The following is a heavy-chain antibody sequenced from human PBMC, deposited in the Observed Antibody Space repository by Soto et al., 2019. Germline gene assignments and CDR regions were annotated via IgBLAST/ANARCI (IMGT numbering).Heavy chain of an antibody. J-gene: IGHJ4*02. CDR1: GFTFNKYA. Sequence: EVQLLESGGGLVQPGGSLRLYCVVSGFTFNKYAMNWVRQAPGKGLEWVSAISGSGDTTYYADSVKGRFTISRDNSKNTLYLQMNSLRAEDTAVYYCAKDLSPSSGTYYGYFDYWGQGTLVTVSS. CDR2: ISGSGDTT. V-gene: IGHV3-23*01. CDR3: AKDLSPSSGTYYGYFDY. D-gene: IGHD1-26*01.